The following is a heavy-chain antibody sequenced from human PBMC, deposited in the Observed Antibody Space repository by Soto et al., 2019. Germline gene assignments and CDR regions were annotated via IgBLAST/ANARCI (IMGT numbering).Heavy chain of an antibody. CDR1: GYSFTGYW. J-gene: IGHJ6*02. V-gene: IGHV5-51*01. CDR2: IYPGDSDT. CDR3: ASGAGNMGYYYGMDV. D-gene: IGHD1-1*01. Sequence: PGESLKISCKGSGYSFTGYWIGWVRQMPGKGLEWMGIIYPGDSDTRYSPSFQGQVTISADKSISTAYLQWSSLKASDTAMYYCASGAGNMGYYYGMDVWGQGTMVTVSS.